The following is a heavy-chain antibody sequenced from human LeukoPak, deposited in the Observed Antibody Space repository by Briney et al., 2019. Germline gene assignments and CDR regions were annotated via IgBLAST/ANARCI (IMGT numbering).Heavy chain of an antibody. Sequence: SETLSLTCAVSGDSISSSNWWSWVRQPPGKGLEWIGEIYHSGSTNYNPSLKSRVTISVDTSKNQFSLKLSFVTAADTAVYYCARGSIAARNDAFDIWGQGTMVTVSS. CDR1: GDSISSSNW. J-gene: IGHJ3*02. D-gene: IGHD6-6*01. CDR3: ARGSIAARNDAFDI. CDR2: IYHSGST. V-gene: IGHV4-4*02.